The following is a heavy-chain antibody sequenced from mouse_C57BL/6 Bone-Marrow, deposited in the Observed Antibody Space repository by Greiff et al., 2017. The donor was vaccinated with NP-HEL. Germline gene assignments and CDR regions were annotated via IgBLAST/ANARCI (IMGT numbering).Heavy chain of an antibody. CDR3: ARGDYYGSSYPFAY. D-gene: IGHD1-1*01. CDR2: INPGSGGT. V-gene: IGHV1-54*01. CDR1: GYAFTNYL. J-gene: IGHJ3*01. Sequence: VQLQQSGAELVRPGTSVKVSCKASGYAFTNYLIEWVKQRPGQGLEWIGVINPGSGGTNYNEKFKGKATLTADKSSSTAYMQLSSLTSEDSAVYFGARGDYYGSSYPFAYWGQGTLVTVSA.